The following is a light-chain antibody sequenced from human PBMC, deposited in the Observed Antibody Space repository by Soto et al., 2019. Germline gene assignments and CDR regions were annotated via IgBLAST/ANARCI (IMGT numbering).Light chain of an antibody. Sequence: DIQMTQSPSSVSASVGDRVTITCRASQAIDSWLAWYQQKPGEAPKLLIFTGSLLHSGVPPRFSGSGSGTDFTLTISSLQPEDFAVYYCQQRSNLPPTFGQGTRVEIK. CDR1: QAIDSW. CDR3: QQRSNLPPT. J-gene: IGKJ5*01. CDR2: TGS. V-gene: IGKV1-12*01.